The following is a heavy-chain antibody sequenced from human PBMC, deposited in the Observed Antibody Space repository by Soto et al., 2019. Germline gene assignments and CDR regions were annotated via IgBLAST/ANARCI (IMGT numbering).Heavy chain of an antibody. V-gene: IGHV4-39*01. J-gene: IGHJ5*02. CDR2: IYYSGST. Sequence: SETLSLTCTVSGGSISSSSYYWGWIRQPPGKGLEWIGSIYYSGSTYYNPSLKSRVTISVDTSKNQFSLKLSSVTAADTAVYYCARLGEGNWFDPWGKGTLVTVSS. CDR3: ARLGEGNWFDP. CDR1: GGSISSSSYY.